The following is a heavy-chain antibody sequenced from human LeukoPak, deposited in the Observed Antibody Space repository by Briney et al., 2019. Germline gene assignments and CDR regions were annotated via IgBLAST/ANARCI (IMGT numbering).Heavy chain of an antibody. V-gene: IGHV4-4*07. CDR2: IYTSGST. CDR1: RGSVSSDY. D-gene: IGHD6-19*01. Sequence: SETLSLTCSVSRGSVSSDYWTWIRQPAGKGLEWIGRIYTSGSTNYNPSLKSRVTISVDTSKNQFSLKLSSVTAADTAVYYCAREGQWLVRYWGQGTLVTVSS. J-gene: IGHJ4*02. CDR3: AREGQWLVRY.